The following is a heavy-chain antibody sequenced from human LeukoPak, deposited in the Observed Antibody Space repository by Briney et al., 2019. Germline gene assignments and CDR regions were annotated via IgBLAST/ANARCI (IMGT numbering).Heavy chain of an antibody. D-gene: IGHD6-13*01. J-gene: IGHJ3*02. CDR1: GGSISSYY. Sequence: SETLSLTCTVSGGSISSYYWSWIRQPPGKGLEWIGYIYYSGSTNYNPSLKSRVTISVDTSKNQFSLKLISVTAADTAVYYCARLLAAAGTPYAFDIWGQGTMVTVSS. CDR3: ARLLAAAGTPYAFDI. V-gene: IGHV4-59*12. CDR2: IYYSGST.